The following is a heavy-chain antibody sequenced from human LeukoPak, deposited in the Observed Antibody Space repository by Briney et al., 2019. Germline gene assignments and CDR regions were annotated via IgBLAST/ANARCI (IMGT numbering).Heavy chain of an antibody. CDR3: ARVTSRLGWFDP. CDR1: GYSISSGYY. J-gene: IGHJ5*02. D-gene: IGHD1-14*01. V-gene: IGHV4-38-2*02. CDR2: ISHSGST. Sequence: SETLSLTCTVSGYSISSGYYWGWIRQPPGKGLEWIGSISHSGSTYYNPSLKSRVTISVDTSKNQFSLKLRSVTATDTAVYYCARVTSRLGWFDPWGQGTLVTVSS.